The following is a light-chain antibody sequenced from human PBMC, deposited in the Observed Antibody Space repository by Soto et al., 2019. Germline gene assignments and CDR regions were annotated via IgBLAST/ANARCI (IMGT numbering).Light chain of an antibody. CDR2: GAS. Sequence: EIVMTQSPVTLSVSPGERATLSCRASHRVATNLAWYQQKPGQAPRLLIYGASTRAPGISARFSGSGSGTESTLTISIRQSDDFAVYYCQQYPARPPSTFGQGTKV. V-gene: IGKV3-15*01. CDR3: QQYPARPPST. CDR1: HRVATN. J-gene: IGKJ1*01.